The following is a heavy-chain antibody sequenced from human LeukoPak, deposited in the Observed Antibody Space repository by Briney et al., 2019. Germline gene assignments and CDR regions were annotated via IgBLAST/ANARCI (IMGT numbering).Heavy chain of an antibody. V-gene: IGHV4-4*07. CDR1: DGSISRYY. CDR2: IYTSGST. J-gene: IGHJ4*02. D-gene: IGHD6-13*01. Sequence: KPAETLSLTCTVSDGSISRYYWSWIRQPAGKGLEWIGRIYTSGSTNYNPSLKSRVTMSVDTSKNQFSLKLTSVTAADTAVYYCARGIAAAGMVYYFDYWGQGTLVTVSS. CDR3: ARGIAAAGMVYYFDY.